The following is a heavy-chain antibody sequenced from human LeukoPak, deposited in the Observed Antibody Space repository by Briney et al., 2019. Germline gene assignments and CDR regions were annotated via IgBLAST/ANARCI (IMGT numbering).Heavy chain of an antibody. Sequence: PGGSLRLSRAASGFTFSDYYMTWIRQAPGKGLEWVSYISFSGSDIYYADSVKGRFTISRDNAKNTLYLHMNSLRAEDTAVYYCARFYGGSALDNWGQGTMVTVSS. D-gene: IGHD3-16*01. V-gene: IGHV3-11*04. CDR2: ISFSGSDI. CDR1: GFTFSDYY. CDR3: ARFYGGSALDN. J-gene: IGHJ3*02.